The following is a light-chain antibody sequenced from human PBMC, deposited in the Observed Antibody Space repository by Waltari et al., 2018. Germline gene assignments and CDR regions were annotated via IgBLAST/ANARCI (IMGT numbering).Light chain of an antibody. Sequence: DIQMTQSPSTLSASVGDRVTITCRASQRIGSSLAWYQQKPGKPPKVVIYGASSLESGVPSRFSGSGSGTEFTLTISSLQPDDFATYYCQQCNSYLLTFGGGTKVEIK. CDR1: QRIGSS. J-gene: IGKJ4*01. CDR3: QQCNSYLLT. V-gene: IGKV1-5*03. CDR2: GAS.